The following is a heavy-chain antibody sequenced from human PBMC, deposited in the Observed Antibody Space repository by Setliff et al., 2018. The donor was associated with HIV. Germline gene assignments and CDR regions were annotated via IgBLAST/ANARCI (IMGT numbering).Heavy chain of an antibody. V-gene: IGHV1-46*01. Sequence: GASVKVSCKASGYTFINYVNWVRQAPGQGLEWIGIMNCMNGDTSYAQNLKGRVTVTRDTSTSTVYMELSSLRPEDTAVYYCARETQTNSGSYLAWGQGTLVTVSS. J-gene: IGHJ4*02. CDR2: MNCMNGDT. CDR3: ARETQTNSGSYLA. CDR1: GYTFINY. D-gene: IGHD3-10*01.